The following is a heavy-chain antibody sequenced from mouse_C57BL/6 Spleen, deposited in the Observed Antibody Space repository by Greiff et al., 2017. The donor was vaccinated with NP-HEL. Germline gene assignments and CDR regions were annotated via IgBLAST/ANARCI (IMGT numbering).Heavy chain of an antibody. CDR3: AREKDLEDPFAY. J-gene: IGHJ3*01. CDR2: IDPNSGGT. CDR1: GYTFTSYW. Sequence: QVQLKQPGAELVKPGASVKLSCKASGYTFTSYWMHWVKQRPGRGLEWIGRIDPNSGGTKYNEKFKSKATLTVDKPSSTAYMQLSSLTSEDSAVYYCAREKDLEDPFAYWGQGTLVTVSA. V-gene: IGHV1-72*01.